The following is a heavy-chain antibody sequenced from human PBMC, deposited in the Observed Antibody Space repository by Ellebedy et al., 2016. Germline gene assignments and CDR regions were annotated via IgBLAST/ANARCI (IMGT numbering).Heavy chain of an antibody. Sequence: SETLSLTCAVYGGSFSGYYWSWVRQPPGKGLEWIGEINHSGNTNYNPSLKSRVSISVDTSKNQFSLKLSSVTAADTAVYYCARDNRVTTWYYWGQGTLVTVSS. D-gene: IGHD4-17*01. CDR2: INHSGNT. CDR3: ARDNRVTTWYY. V-gene: IGHV4-34*01. J-gene: IGHJ4*02. CDR1: GGSFSGYY.